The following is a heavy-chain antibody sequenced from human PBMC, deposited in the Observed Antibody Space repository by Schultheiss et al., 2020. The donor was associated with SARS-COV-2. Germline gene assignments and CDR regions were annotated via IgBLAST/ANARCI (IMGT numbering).Heavy chain of an antibody. Sequence: GGSLRLSCAASGFTFSSYSMNWVRQAPGKGLEWVSYISSSSSTIYYADSVKGRFTISRDNAKNSLYLQMNSLRAEDTALYYCAKEKKDILTGYRPLHYYGMDVWGQGTTVTVSS. CDR1: GFTFSSYS. J-gene: IGHJ6*02. CDR3: AKEKKDILTGYRPLHYYGMDV. D-gene: IGHD3-9*01. CDR2: ISSSSSTI. V-gene: IGHV3-48*04.